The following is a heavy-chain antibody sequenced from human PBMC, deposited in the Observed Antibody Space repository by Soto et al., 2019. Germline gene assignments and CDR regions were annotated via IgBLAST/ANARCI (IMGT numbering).Heavy chain of an antibody. CDR1: GFTFSSYG. D-gene: IGHD2-21*02. Sequence: QVQLVESGGGVVQPGRSLRLSCAASGFTFSSYGMHWVRQAPGKGLEWVAVIWYDGSNKYYADSVKGRFTISRDNSKNTLYLQMNSLRAEDTAVYYCARGDIVVVTAPWFLGYYGMDVWGQGTTVTVSS. CDR2: IWYDGSNK. V-gene: IGHV3-33*01. J-gene: IGHJ6*02. CDR3: ARGDIVVVTAPWFLGYYGMDV.